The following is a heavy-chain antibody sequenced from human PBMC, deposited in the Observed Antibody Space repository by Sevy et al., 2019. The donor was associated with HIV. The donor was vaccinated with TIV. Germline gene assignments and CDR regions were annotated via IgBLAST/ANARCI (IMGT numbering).Heavy chain of an antibody. J-gene: IGHJ4*02. D-gene: IGHD1-20*01. CDR3: ARGYNWNIEGLDY. V-gene: IGHV4-59*01. CDR2: IDDSGST. Sequence: SETLSLTCTVSGGSISSYYWSWIRQPPGKGLKWIGYIDDSGSTNCNPSLKSRVTISVDTPKNQISLKLTSVTAADMAVYYCARGYNWNIEGLDYWGQGTLVTVSS. CDR1: GGSISSYY.